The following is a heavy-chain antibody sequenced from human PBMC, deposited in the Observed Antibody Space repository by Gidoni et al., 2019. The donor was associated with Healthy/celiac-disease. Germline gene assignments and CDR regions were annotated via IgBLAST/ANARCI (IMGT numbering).Heavy chain of an antibody. CDR1: YA. CDR3: AKDFLAVWVGEFHGGMDV. Sequence: YAMRWVRQAPGKGLEWVSAISGSGGSTYYADSVKGRFTISRDNSKNTLYLQMNSLRAEDTAVYYCAKDFLAVWVGEFHGGMDVWGQGTTVTVSS. CDR2: ISGSGGST. D-gene: IGHD3-10*01. V-gene: IGHV3-23*01. J-gene: IGHJ6*02.